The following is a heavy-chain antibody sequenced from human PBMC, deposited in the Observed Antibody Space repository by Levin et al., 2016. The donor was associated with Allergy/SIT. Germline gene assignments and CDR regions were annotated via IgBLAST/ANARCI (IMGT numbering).Heavy chain of an antibody. J-gene: IGHJ6*02. CDR3: ARLSRMDSSGWSSYYYGMDV. D-gene: IGHD6-19*01. CDR2: IYPGDSDT. V-gene: IGHV5-51*01. CDR1: GYSFTSYW. Sequence: KVSCKGSGYSFTSYWIGWVRQMPGKGLEWMGIIYPGDSDTRYSPSFQGQVTISADKSIGTAYLQWSSLKASDTAMYYCARLSRMDSSGWSSYYYGMDVWGQGTTVTVSS.